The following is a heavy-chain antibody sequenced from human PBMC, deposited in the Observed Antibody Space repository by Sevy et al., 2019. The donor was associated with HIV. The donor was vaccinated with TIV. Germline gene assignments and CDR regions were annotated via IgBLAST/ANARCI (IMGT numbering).Heavy chain of an antibody. CDR2: IYIGGDT. V-gene: IGHV3-53*01. Sequence: GGSLRLSCAASGFTVSSNYIHWVRQAPGKGLEWVSVIYIGGDTYYADSVEGRFTISRDNSKNTLYLQMNSLRAEDTAVYYCARGYYYLDVWGQGTTVTVSS. CDR1: GFTVSSNY. CDR3: ARGYYYLDV. J-gene: IGHJ6*03.